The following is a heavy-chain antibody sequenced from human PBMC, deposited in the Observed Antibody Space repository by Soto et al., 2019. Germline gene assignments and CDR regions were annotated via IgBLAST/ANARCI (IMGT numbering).Heavy chain of an antibody. J-gene: IGHJ6*02. Sequence: HPGGSLRLSCSASGFSLSSFSMNWLRQAPGKGLEWLSFINSGSTNIYYADSVKGRFTISRDNSKNTLYLQMNSLRAEDTAVYYCPPPYYYGSGSYYRTPSPPPGMDVWGQGTTVTVSS. D-gene: IGHD3-10*01. V-gene: IGHV3-48*01. CDR3: PPPYYYGSGSYYRTPSPPPGMDV. CDR1: GFSLSSFS. CDR2: INSGSTNI.